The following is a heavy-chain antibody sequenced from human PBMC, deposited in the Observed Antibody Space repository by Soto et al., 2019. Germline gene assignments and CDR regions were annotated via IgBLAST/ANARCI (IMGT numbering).Heavy chain of an antibody. J-gene: IGHJ4*02. CDR2: IYYSGST. CDR3: AREKGIAARPTDY. D-gene: IGHD6-6*01. V-gene: IGHV4-39*02. CDR1: GGSISSSSYY. Sequence: PSETLSLTCTVSGGSISSSSYYWGWIRQPPGKGLEWIGSIYYSGSTYYNPSLKSRVTISVDTSKNQFSLKLSSVTAADTAVYYCAREKGIAARPTDYWGQGTLVTVSS.